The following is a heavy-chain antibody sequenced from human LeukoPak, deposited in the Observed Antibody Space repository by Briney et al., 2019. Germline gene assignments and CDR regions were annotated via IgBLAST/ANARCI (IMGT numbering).Heavy chain of an antibody. Sequence: PGGSLRLXCAASGFTFSSYWMSWVRQAPGKGLEWVANIKQDGSEKYYVDSVKGRFTISRDNAKNSLYLQMSSLRAEDTAVYYCAREDYYDSSGPSYWGQGTLVTVSS. CDR3: AREDYYDSSGPSY. D-gene: IGHD3-22*01. J-gene: IGHJ4*02. CDR1: GFTFSSYW. V-gene: IGHV3-7*01. CDR2: IKQDGSEK.